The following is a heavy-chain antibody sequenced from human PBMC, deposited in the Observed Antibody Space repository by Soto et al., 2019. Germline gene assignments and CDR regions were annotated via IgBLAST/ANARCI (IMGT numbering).Heavy chain of an antibody. Sequence: SSETLSLTCTVSGGSISSGGYYWSWIRQHPGKGLEWIGYIYYSGSTYYNPSLKSRVTISVDTSKNQFSLKLSSVTAADTAVYYCARDSVGSSSWPTIDYWGQGTLVTV. J-gene: IGHJ4*02. D-gene: IGHD6-13*01. CDR2: IYYSGST. CDR3: ARDSVGSSSWPTIDY. CDR1: GGSISSGGYY. V-gene: IGHV4-31*03.